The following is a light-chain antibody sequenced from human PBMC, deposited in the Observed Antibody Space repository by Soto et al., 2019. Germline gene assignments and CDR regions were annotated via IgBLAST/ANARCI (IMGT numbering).Light chain of an antibody. Sequence: DIQMTQSPSSLSASVGDRVTITCRTSQSIDNYLNWYQQKPGKAPKLLMYAASTLQSGVPSRFSGSGSEKDFNITISSLQPEDLATYYCQQSYTTLFTFGPGTKVDLK. CDR1: QSIDNY. J-gene: IGKJ3*01. CDR2: AAS. CDR3: QQSYTTLFT. V-gene: IGKV1-39*01.